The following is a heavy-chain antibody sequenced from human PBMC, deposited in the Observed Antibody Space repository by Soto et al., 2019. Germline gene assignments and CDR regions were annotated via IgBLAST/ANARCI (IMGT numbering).Heavy chain of an antibody. Sequence: IQLVQSAGEVKRPGASVKVSCKASGYTFNTFGITWVRQAPGQGLEWMGCVSGYSDKRDYSRKLQDRITLTADPSTTTSYKGLRSLTSDDTAVYYCARGWGKYFGVNDFRGQGTPVTVSS. CDR3: ARGWGKYFGVNDF. CDR2: VSGYSDKR. V-gene: IGHV1-18*01. CDR1: GYTFNTFG. D-gene: IGHD2-8*01. J-gene: IGHJ4*02.